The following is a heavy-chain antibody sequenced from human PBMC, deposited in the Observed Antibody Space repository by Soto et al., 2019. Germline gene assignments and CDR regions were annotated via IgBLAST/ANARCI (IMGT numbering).Heavy chain of an antibody. CDR1: GFTFRNYG. D-gene: IGHD3-22*01. CDR2: IGIGSSTK. CDR3: ARDHYKYYDSSGYYRSPAY. V-gene: IGHV3-48*01. Sequence: GGSLRLSCAASGFTFRNYGMNWVRQAPGKGLEWVSYIGIGSSTKYYADSVKGRFTISRDNAKNSLYLQMNSLRAEDTAVYYCARDHYKYYDSSGYYRSPAYWGQGTLVTVSS. J-gene: IGHJ4*02.